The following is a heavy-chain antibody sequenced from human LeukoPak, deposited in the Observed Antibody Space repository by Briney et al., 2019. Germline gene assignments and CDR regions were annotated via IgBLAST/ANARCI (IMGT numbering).Heavy chain of an antibody. J-gene: IGHJ4*02. Sequence: SETLSLTCTVSGGSISSSSYYWGWIRQPPGKGLEWIGSIYYSGSTYYNPSLKSRVTISVDKSKNQFSLKLSSVTAADTAVYYCASLYGSGSYYPSDYWGQGILVTVSS. CDR2: IYYSGST. V-gene: IGHV4-39*07. CDR3: ASLYGSGSYYPSDY. CDR1: GGSISSSSYY. D-gene: IGHD3-10*01.